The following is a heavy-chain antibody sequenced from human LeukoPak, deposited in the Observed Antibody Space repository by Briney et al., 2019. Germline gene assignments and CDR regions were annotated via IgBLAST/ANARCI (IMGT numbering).Heavy chain of an antibody. CDR2: ISSGGNTI. J-gene: IGHJ4*02. Sequence: GGSLRLSCAASGFTFSSYAMSWVRQAPGKGLEWLSYISSGGNTIYYADSVKGRFSISRDNAKNSLYLQINSLRAEDTAVYYCARGHFTFDYWGQGTLVTVSS. CDR1: GFTFSSYA. D-gene: IGHD2/OR15-2a*01. V-gene: IGHV3-48*04. CDR3: ARGHFTFDY.